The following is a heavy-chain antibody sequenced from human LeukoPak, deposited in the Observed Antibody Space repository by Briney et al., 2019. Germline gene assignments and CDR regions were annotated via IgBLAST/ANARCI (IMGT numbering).Heavy chain of an antibody. D-gene: IGHD3-9*01. CDR2: ISAYNGNT. J-gene: IGHJ4*02. CDR1: GYTFTSYG. CDR3: ARAGKGDILTGYYFFDY. Sequence: ASVKVSCKASGYTFTSYGISWVRQAPGQGLEWMGWISAYNGNTNYARKLQGRVTLTTDTSTSTAYMELRSLTSDDTAVYYCARAGKGDILTGYYFFDYWGQGTLVTVSS. V-gene: IGHV1-18*01.